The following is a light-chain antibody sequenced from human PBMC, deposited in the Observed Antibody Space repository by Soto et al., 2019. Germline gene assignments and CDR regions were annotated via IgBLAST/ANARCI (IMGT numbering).Light chain of an antibody. CDR3: QSYDSSLSAPYV. Sequence: QSVLTQPPSASGTPGQRATISCCGSNSNIGAGYDVHWYQQLPGTAPKLLIYGNSNRPSGVPDRFSGSKSGTSASLAITGLRAEDEADYYCQSYDSSLSAPYVFGTGTKVTVL. V-gene: IGLV1-40*01. J-gene: IGLJ1*01. CDR1: NSNIGAGYD. CDR2: GNS.